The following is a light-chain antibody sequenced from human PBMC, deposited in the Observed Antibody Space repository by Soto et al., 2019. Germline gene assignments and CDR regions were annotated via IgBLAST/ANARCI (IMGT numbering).Light chain of an antibody. V-gene: IGKV2-28*01. CDR3: MQALRTPRT. Sequence: EIVMTQSPLSLTVTPGEPASIPCKSSQSLQHNNGNTLLDWYMQNPGQSPQLLIYLVSSRAPGATDRVSGSVSGTDFTLRISTVEADDAAIYYCMQALRTPRTFGQGTKLEI. CDR1: QSLQHNNGNTL. J-gene: IGKJ1*01. CDR2: LVS.